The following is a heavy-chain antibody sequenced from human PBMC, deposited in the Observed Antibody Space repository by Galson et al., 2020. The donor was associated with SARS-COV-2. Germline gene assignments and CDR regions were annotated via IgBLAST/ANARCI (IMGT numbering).Heavy chain of an antibody. CDR3: ARLSKPLRAYYYYYMDV. V-gene: IGHV3-21*01. CDR1: GFTFSSYS. Sequence: GESLKISCAASGFTFSSYSMNWVRQAPGKGLEWVSSISSSSSYIYYADSVKGRFTISRDNAKNSLYLQMNSLRAEDTAVYYCARLSKPLRAYYYYYMDVWGKGTTVTVSS. CDR2: ISSSSSYI. D-gene: IGHD4-17*01. J-gene: IGHJ6*03.